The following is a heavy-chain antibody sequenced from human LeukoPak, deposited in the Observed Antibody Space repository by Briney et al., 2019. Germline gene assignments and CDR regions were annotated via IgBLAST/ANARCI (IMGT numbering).Heavy chain of an antibody. J-gene: IGHJ4*02. CDR2: IYYSGST. Sequence: PSETLSLTCTVSGGSISSYYWSWIRQPPGKGLEWIGYIYYSGSTNYNPSLKSRVTISVDTSKNQFSLKLSSVTAADTAVYYCASAREILLPLGFDYWGQGTLVTVSS. V-gene: IGHV4-59*01. CDR1: GGSISSYY. D-gene: IGHD3-16*01. CDR3: ASAREILLPLGFDY.